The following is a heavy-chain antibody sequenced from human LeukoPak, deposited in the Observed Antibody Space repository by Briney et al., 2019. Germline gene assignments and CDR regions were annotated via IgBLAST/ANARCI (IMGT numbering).Heavy chain of an antibody. CDR3: ARDLVTVTKGFDI. D-gene: IGHD4-17*01. CDR2: ISYIGST. J-gene: IGHJ3*02. Sequence: SETPSLTCTVSGGSFSSHYWTWIRQPPGKGLEWIGYISYIGSTNYNPSLKSRVTISIDTSKNEFSLKLASVTAADTAVYYCARDLVTVTKGFDIWGQGTMVTVSS. CDR1: GGSFSSHY. V-gene: IGHV4-59*11.